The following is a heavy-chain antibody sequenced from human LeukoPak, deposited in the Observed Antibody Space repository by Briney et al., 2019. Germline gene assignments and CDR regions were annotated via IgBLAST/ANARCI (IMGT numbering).Heavy chain of an antibody. CDR2: ISTSGST. CDR1: GGSVSTYY. V-gene: IGHV4-4*07. D-gene: IGHD1-26*01. J-gene: IGHJ4*02. Sequence: SGTLSLTCTVSGGSVSTYYRSWIRQSAGKGLEWIGHISTSGSTTYNPSLKSRVTMSVDTSKNQFSLKLSSVTAADTAVYYCAREATIVGATIIWGQGTLVTVSS. CDR3: AREATIVGATII.